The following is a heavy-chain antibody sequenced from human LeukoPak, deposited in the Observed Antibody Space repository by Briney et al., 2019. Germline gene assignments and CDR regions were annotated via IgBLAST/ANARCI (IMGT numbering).Heavy chain of an antibody. D-gene: IGHD4-17*01. Sequence: GGSLRLSCAASGFTVSNNYMNWVRQAPGKGLGWVSVMYSGGSTNYADYVKGRFAISRDNSKNTLYLQMNSLRVEDTAVYYCARGLYGHWGQGTLVTVSS. CDR2: MYSGGST. J-gene: IGHJ4*02. V-gene: IGHV3-53*01. CDR3: ARGLYGH. CDR1: GFTVSNNY.